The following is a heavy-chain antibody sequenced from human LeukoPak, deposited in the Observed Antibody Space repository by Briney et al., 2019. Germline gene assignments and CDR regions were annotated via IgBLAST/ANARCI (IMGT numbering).Heavy chain of an antibody. CDR3: ARLEEVPAAIPRAIWFDP. D-gene: IGHD2-2*01. CDR1: GYTFTGYY. V-gene: IGHV1-2*02. J-gene: IGHJ5*02. CDR2: INPNSGGT. Sequence: ASVKVSCKASGYTFTGYYIHWVRQAPGQGLEWMGWINPNSGGTNYAQKFQGRVTMTRDTSISTAYMELSRLRSDDTAVYYCARLEEVPAAIPRAIWFDPWGQGTLVSVSS.